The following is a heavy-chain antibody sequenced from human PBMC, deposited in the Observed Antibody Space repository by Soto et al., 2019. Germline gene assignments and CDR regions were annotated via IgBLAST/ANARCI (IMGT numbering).Heavy chain of an antibody. CDR1: GFSVSDTY. Sequence: GGSLRLSCAVSGFSVSDTYMDWVRQAPGKGLEWVSLLATSGGTLYTASVKGRFTISRDNAKNSLYLQMNSLRAEDTALYYCAKGYCISDTCFLDYWGQGTLVTVSS. J-gene: IGHJ4*02. V-gene: IGHV3-53*05. CDR2: LATSGGT. D-gene: IGHD2-2*01. CDR3: AKGYCISDTCFLDY.